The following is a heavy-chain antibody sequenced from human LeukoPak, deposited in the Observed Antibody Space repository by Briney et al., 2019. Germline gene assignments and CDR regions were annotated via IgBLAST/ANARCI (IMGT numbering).Heavy chain of an antibody. CDR1: GGSISSYY. J-gene: IGHJ3*02. CDR2: IYYSGST. Sequence: SETLSLTCTVSGGSISSYYWSWIRQPPGKGLEWIGYIYYSGSTYYNPSLKSRVTISVDTSKNQFSLKLGSVTAADTAVYYCARDDDSSGSVRIWGQGTMVTVSS. D-gene: IGHD3-22*01. CDR3: ARDDDSSGSVRI. V-gene: IGHV4-59*12.